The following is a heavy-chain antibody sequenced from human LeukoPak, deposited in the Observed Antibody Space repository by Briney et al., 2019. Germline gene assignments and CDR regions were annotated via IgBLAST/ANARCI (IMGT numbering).Heavy chain of an antibody. CDR3: ARELTTRYYYDSSGYSNWFDP. CDR1: GGSISSYY. J-gene: IGHJ5*02. CDR2: IYYSGST. Sequence: PSETLSLTCTVSGGSISSYYWSWIRQPPGKGLEWIGCIYYSGSTNYNPSLKSRVTISVDTSKNQFSLKLSSVTAADTAVYYCARELTTRYYYDSSGYSNWFDPWGQGTLVTVSS. D-gene: IGHD3-22*01. V-gene: IGHV4-59*01.